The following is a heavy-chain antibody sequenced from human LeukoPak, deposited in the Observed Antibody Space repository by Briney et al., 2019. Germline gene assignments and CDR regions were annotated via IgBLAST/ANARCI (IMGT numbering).Heavy chain of an antibody. CDR3: TRDHGY. V-gene: IGHV3-49*04. CDR2: IRNKAYGGTT. J-gene: IGHJ4*02. Sequence: GRSLRLSCTASGFTFGDYAMSWVRQAPGKGLEWVGFIRNKAYGGTTEYAASVKGRFTISRDDSKSIAYLQMNSLKTEDTAVYYCTRDHGYWGQGTLVTVSS. CDR1: GFTFGDYA.